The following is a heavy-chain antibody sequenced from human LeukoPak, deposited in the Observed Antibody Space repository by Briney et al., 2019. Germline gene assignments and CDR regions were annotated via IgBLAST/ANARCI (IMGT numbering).Heavy chain of an antibody. J-gene: IGHJ4*02. Sequence: PSETLSLTCTVSGGSIRSNYWSRIRQPPGKGLEWIGYIYYSGSTNYNPSLKSRVTISVDTSKNQFSLKLSSVTAADTAVYYCAREVEEMGFDYWGQGTLVTVSP. V-gene: IGHV4-59*01. CDR2: IYYSGST. D-gene: IGHD2-15*01. CDR1: GGSIRSNY. CDR3: AREVEEMGFDY.